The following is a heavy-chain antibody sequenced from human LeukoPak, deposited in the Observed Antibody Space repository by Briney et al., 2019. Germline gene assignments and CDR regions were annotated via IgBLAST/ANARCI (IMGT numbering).Heavy chain of an antibody. CDR3: ARRRSYHDY. J-gene: IGHJ4*02. D-gene: IGHD1-26*01. Sequence: PSETLSLTCTVSGGSISSYYWSWIRQPPGKGLEWIGYIYYSGSTNYNPSLKSRVTISVDTSKNQFSLKLSSVTAADTAVYYCARRRSYHDYWGQGTLVTVSS. CDR1: GGSISSYY. V-gene: IGHV4-59*01. CDR2: IYYSGST.